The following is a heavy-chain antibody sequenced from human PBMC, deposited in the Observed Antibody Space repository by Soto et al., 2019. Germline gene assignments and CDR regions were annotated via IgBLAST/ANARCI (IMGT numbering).Heavy chain of an antibody. D-gene: IGHD3-22*01. Sequence: GGSLRLSCVGSGFTLSDSVMAWVRQAPGKGLEWLSVMSGDGRTRYALSVTGRFTISRDNSNNTLYLQIRSLRAEDAAAYYCVKWHTSNFDSLPFTGFDFWGQGTQVTVSS. CDR1: GFTLSDSV. CDR2: MSGDGRT. J-gene: IGHJ4*02. V-gene: IGHV3-23*01. CDR3: VKWHTSNFDSLPFTGFDF.